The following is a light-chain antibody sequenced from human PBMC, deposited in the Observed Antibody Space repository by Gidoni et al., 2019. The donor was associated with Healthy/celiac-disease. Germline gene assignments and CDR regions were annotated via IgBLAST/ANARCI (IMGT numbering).Light chain of an antibody. CDR1: SSDVGGYKD. V-gene: IGLV2-14*01. CDR3: SSYTSSSTLYV. CDR2: DVN. J-gene: IGLJ1*01. Sequence: QSALTQPASVSGSPGQSITISCTGTSSDVGGYKDVSWYQQHPGKAPKLMIYDVNNRPSGVSNRFSGSKSGNTASLTISGLQAEDEADYYCSSYTSSSTLYVFGTGTKVTVL.